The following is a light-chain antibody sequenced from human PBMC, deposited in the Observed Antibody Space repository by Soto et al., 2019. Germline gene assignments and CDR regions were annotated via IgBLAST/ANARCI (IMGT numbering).Light chain of an antibody. CDR3: LQYSRSPYT. J-gene: IGKJ2*01. Sequence: DIQMTQSPSTLSASVGDRVIITCRASQSVSSWLAWYQQKPGKAPKLLIYDASSLFVAVPSRFTGSGSGTEFTLTIKSLQPDDLATYYCLQYSRSPYTFGQGTKLEIK. CDR2: DAS. V-gene: IGKV1-5*01. CDR1: QSVSSW.